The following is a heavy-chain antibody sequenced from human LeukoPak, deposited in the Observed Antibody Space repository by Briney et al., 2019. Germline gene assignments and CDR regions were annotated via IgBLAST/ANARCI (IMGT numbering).Heavy chain of an antibody. J-gene: IGHJ3*02. V-gene: IGHV1-46*01. Sequence: ASVKVSCKAFGYTFTSNYMHWVRQAPGQGLEWMGIINPSGGSTSYAQKFQGRVTMTRDMSTSTVYMELSSLRSEDTAVYYCARAYSSGFHDAFDIWGQGTMVTVSS. CDR3: ARAYSSGFHDAFDI. CDR2: INPSGGST. D-gene: IGHD6-19*01. CDR1: GYTFTSNY.